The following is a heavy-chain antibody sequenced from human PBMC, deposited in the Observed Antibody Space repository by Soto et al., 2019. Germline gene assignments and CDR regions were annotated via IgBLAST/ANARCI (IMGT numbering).Heavy chain of an antibody. D-gene: IGHD7-27*01. CDR3: ASPNSYREDYYYYYYMDV. CDR1: GGSISSSSYY. CDR2: IYYSGST. V-gene: IGHV4-39*01. Sequence: SETLSLTCTVSGGSISSSSYYWGWIRQPPGKGLEWIGSIYYSGSTYYNPSLKSRVTISVDTSKNQFSLKLSSVTAADTAVYYCASPNSYREDYYYYYYMDVWGKGTTVTVSS. J-gene: IGHJ6*03.